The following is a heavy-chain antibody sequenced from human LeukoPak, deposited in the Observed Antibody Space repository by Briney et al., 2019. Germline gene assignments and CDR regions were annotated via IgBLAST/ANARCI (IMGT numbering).Heavy chain of an antibody. D-gene: IGHD2-15*01. Sequence: GESLKISCKGSGYSFTSYGISWVRQAPGQGLEWMGWISAYNGNTNYAQKLQGRVTMTTDTSTSTAYMELRSLRSDDTAVYYCARDRGGRRFYWFDPWGQGTLVTVSS. J-gene: IGHJ5*02. CDR3: ARDRGGRRFYWFDP. V-gene: IGHV1-18*01. CDR2: ISAYNGNT. CDR1: GYSFTSYG.